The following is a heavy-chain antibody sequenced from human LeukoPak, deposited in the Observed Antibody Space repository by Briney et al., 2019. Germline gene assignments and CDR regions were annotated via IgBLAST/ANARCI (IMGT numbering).Heavy chain of an antibody. CDR1: GGTFSSYA. CDR2: IIPIFGTA. CDR3: ARGGSEIYFDY. J-gene: IGHJ4*02. Sequence: GASVKVSCKASGGTFSSYAISWVRQAPGQGLEWMGGIIPIFGTANYAQKFQGRVTITTDESTSTAYMELSSLRSEDTDVYYCARGGSEIYFDYWGQGTLVTVSS. D-gene: IGHD3-16*01. V-gene: IGHV1-69*05.